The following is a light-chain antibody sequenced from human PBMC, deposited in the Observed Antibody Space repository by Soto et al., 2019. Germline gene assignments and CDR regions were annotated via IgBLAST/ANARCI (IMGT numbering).Light chain of an antibody. J-gene: IGLJ1*01. CDR3: SSYTSSSTYV. CDR1: SSDAGGYNY. CDR2: DVS. Sequence: QSVLTQPASVSGSPGQSITISCTGTSSDAGGYNYVSWYQQHPGKAPKLMIYDVSNRPSGVSNHISGSKSDNTASLTISGIQTEDEADYYRSSYTSSSTYVFGTGKKLTVL. V-gene: IGLV2-14*01.